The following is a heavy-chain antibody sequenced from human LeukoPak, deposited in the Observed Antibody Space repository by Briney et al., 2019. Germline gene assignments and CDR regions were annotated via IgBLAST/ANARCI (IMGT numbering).Heavy chain of an antibody. CDR2: ISHSGSTT. J-gene: IGHJ3*02. CDR1: GFTFSSYA. V-gene: IGHV3-23*01. D-gene: IGHD2-15*01. CDR3: AKAPPPYCSGGSCFDAFDI. Sequence: GGSLRLSCAASGFTFSSYAMSWVRQAPGKGLEWLSAISHSGSTTYYADSVKGRFTISRDNSKNTLYLQMNSLRAEDTAVYYCAKAPPPYCSGGSCFDAFDIWGRGTKVTVSS.